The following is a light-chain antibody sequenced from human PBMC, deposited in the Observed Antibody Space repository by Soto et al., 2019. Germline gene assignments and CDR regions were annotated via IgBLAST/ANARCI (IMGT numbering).Light chain of an antibody. Sequence: DIVMTQSPDSLAVSLGERATINCKSSQSVLSSSKNKNYLAWYQQKPGQPPKLLIYWAFTRESGVPDRFSGSGSGTDFTLTISSLQAEDVAVYYCQQHYTTPQTFGQGTKVEIK. J-gene: IGKJ1*01. CDR1: QSVLSSSKNKNY. CDR3: QQHYTTPQT. V-gene: IGKV4-1*01. CDR2: WAF.